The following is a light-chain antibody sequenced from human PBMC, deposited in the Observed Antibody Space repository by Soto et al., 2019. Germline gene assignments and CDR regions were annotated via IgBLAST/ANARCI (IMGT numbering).Light chain of an antibody. CDR2: GNS. CDR3: AAWDDRVRVRV. Sequence: QSVLIQPPSVSGTPGQRVSISCSGSSSNIGGDTVSWFQQLPGSAPKLLMFGNSQRPSGVPDRFSGSKSGTSASLAISGLQSEDEADYYCAAWDDRVRVRVFGGGTKVTVL. J-gene: IGLJ3*02. V-gene: IGLV1-44*01. CDR1: SSNIGGDT.